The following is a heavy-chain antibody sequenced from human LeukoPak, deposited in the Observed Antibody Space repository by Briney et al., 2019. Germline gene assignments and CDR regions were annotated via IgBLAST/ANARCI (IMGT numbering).Heavy chain of an antibody. CDR1: GGTFSSYA. CDR2: NIPIFGTA. V-gene: IGHV1-69*13. J-gene: IGHJ5*02. Sequence: ASVTVSCKASGGTFSSYAISWVRQAPGQGLEWMGGNIPIFGTANYAQKFQGRVTITADESTSTAYMELSSLRSEDTAVYYCARDRRDGYNLKRQFNWFDPWGQGTLVTVSS. CDR3: ARDRRDGYNLKRQFNWFDP. D-gene: IGHD5-24*01.